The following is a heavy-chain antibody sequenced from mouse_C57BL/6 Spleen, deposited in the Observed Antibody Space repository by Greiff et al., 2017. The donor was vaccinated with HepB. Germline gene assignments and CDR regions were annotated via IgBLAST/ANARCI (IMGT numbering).Heavy chain of an antibody. D-gene: IGHD1-1*01. CDR1: GFTFSDYG. Sequence: EVKLMESGGGLVKPGGSLKLSCAASGFTFSDYGMHWVRQAPEKGLEWVAYISSGSSTIYYADTVKGRFTISRDNAKNTLFLQMTSLRSEDTSMYYCARAFTTGVATGYDYWGQGTTLTVSS. V-gene: IGHV5-17*01. CDR2: ISSGSSTI. J-gene: IGHJ2*01. CDR3: ARAFTTGVATGYDY.